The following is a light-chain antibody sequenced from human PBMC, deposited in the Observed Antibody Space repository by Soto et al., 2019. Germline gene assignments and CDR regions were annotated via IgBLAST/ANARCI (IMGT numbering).Light chain of an antibody. Sequence: SVLTQPPSASGSPGQSVTISCTGTSSDVGAYDYVSWYQQHPGKAPKLMIYEINKRPSGVPDRFSGSKSGNTASLTVSGLQAEGEADYYCSSFAGSNNFPYVFGTGTKVTVL. CDR2: EIN. CDR1: SSDVGAYDY. V-gene: IGLV2-8*01. CDR3: SSFAGSNNFPYV. J-gene: IGLJ1*01.